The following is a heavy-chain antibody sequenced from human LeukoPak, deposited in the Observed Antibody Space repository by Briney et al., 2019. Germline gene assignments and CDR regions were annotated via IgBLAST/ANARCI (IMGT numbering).Heavy chain of an antibody. Sequence: PGGSLRLSCAASGFTFSDYYMSWIRQAPGKGLEWVSYISSSGSTIYCADSVKGRFTISRDNAKNSLYLQMNSLRAEDTAVYYCAREGFRGSYYGSGSLYYFDYWGQGTLVTVSS. CDR3: AREGFRGSYYGSGSLYYFDY. J-gene: IGHJ4*02. D-gene: IGHD3-10*01. CDR1: GFTFSDYY. V-gene: IGHV3-11*01. CDR2: ISSSGSTI.